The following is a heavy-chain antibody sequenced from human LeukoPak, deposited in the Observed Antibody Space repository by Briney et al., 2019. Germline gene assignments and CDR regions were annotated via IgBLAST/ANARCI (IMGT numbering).Heavy chain of an antibody. CDR3: AKQMSTDTFTPFDY. Sequence: GGSLRLSCAASGFTLRSHAMSWVRQAPGKGLEWVSGISGSGGSTYYVDSVKGRFTISRDNSKNTLYLQMNSLRADDTAVYYCAKQMSTDTFTPFDYWGQGTLVTVSS. D-gene: IGHD5-18*01. CDR1: GFTLRSHA. V-gene: IGHV3-23*01. J-gene: IGHJ4*02. CDR2: ISGSGGST.